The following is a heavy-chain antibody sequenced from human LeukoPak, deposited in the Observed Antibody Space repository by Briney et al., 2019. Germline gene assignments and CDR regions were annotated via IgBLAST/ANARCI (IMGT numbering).Heavy chain of an antibody. CDR2: IHDSGTN. CDR3: ARKGRSSSFDC. CDR1: GYSISSGYQ. J-gene: IGHJ4*02. Sequence: AETLSLTCAVSGYSISSGYQCAWIRQPPGKGLGWVGIIHDSGTNYYKASVKSRVTISVDTSQNKFSLKLTSVTAADTAVYYCARKGRSSSFDCWGQGTLITVSS. D-gene: IGHD6-13*01. V-gene: IGHV4-38-2*01.